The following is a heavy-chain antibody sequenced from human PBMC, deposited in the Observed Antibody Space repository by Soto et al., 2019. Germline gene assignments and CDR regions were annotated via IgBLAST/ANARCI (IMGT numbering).Heavy chain of an antibody. V-gene: IGHV3-11*06. Sequence: GGSLRLSCAASGFTFSDYYMTWIRQAPGKGLEWVSYITGSSDYTNYADSVKGRFTISRDNAKNTLYLQMNSPSAEDTAVYYCARRDQIAYYYGMDVWGQGTTVTSP. D-gene: IGHD2-21*01. J-gene: IGHJ6*02. CDR1: GFTFSDYY. CDR3: ARRDQIAYYYGMDV. CDR2: ITGSSDYT.